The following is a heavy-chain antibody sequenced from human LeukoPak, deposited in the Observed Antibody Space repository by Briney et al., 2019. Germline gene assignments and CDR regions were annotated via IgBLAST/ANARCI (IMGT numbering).Heavy chain of an antibody. D-gene: IGHD2-21*01. Sequence: GGSLRLSCAASGFTLSTYAMHLVRQPPGKGLEWVAVVWYGGRTKEYTDSVKGRFTISRDDGKNSLYLQMNSLRPEDTALYSCPRAYCGSHTCRGRDQFDVWGQGTMVTVSS. CDR2: VWYGGRTK. J-gene: IGHJ3*01. CDR1: GFTLSTYA. V-gene: IGHV3-30*04. CDR3: PRAYCGSHTCRGRDQFDV.